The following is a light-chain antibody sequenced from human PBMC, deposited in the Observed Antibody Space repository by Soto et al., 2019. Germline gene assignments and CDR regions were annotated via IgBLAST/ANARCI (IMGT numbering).Light chain of an antibody. CDR3: SSNTTSNTRQIV. CDR1: SSDVGGYNY. J-gene: IGLJ1*01. CDR2: DVS. V-gene: IGLV2-14*03. Sequence: SVLTQPVSGTGVAGGASSISKNRTSSDVGGYNYVSWYQHHPGKAPKLMIFDVSNRPSGVSNRFSGSKSGNTASLTISGLQPEDEADYYCSSNTTSNTRQIVFGTGTKVTVL.